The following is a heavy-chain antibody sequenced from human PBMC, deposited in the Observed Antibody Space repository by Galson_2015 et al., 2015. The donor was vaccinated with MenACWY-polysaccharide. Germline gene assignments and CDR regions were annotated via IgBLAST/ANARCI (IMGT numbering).Heavy chain of an antibody. J-gene: IGHJ4*02. CDR3: AKDWGTSYSPINS. CDR2: IKQDGSER. D-gene: IGHD2-15*01. CDR1: GFIFSSCW. Sequence: SLRLSCAASGFIFSSCWMSWVRQAPGKGLEWVANIKQDGSERYYADSVKGRFTISRDNSKNTLSLQMNSLSTEDTAVYYCAKDWGTSYSPINSWGQGTLVTVSS. V-gene: IGHV3-7*01.